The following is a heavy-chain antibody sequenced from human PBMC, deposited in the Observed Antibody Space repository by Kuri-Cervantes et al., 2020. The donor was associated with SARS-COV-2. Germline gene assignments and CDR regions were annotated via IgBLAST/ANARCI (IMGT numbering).Heavy chain of an antibody. CDR3: ARALLASDAFDI. CDR1: GFTFSSYS. CDR2: ISSSSSTI. Sequence: GGSLRLSCAASGFTFSSYSMNWVRQAPGKGLEWVSYISSSSSTIYYADSVKGRFTISRDNSKNTLYLQMNSLRAEDTAVYYCARALLASDAFDIWGQGTMVTVSS. J-gene: IGHJ3*02. V-gene: IGHV3-48*01.